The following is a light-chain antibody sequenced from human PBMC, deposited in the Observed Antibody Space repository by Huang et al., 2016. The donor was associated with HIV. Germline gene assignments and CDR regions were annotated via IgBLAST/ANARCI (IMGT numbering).Light chain of an antibody. CDR1: QSISNY. Sequence: DIQMTQSPSSLSASVGDRVTITCRASQSISNYLNWYQQKPGKAPNLLIYAASSLQGGVPSRFSGSGSGTDFTLTIRSLQPEDFATYYCQQSYRNPFTFGPGTKVDIK. J-gene: IGKJ3*01. V-gene: IGKV1-39*01. CDR2: AAS. CDR3: QQSYRNPFT.